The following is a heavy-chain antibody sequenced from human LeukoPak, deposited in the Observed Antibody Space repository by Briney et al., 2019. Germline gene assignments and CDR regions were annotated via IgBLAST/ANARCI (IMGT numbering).Heavy chain of an antibody. CDR1: GFTFSSYS. V-gene: IGHV3-21*01. CDR2: ISSSSSYI. Sequence: GGSLRLSCAASGFTFSSYSMNWVRQAPGKGLEWVSSISSSSSYIYYADSVKGRFTISRDNAKNSLYLQMNSLRAEDTAVYYCASLVVPAAIRVFDYWGRGTLVTVSS. D-gene: IGHD2-2*02. CDR3: ASLVVPAAIRVFDY. J-gene: IGHJ4*02.